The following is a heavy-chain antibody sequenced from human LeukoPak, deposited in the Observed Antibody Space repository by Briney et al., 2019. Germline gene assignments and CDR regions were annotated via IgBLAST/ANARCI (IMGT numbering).Heavy chain of an antibody. CDR1: GGSISSYY. D-gene: IGHD3-10*01. CDR2: IYYSGST. CDR3: ARGRLLWFGELFLPYYYYMDV. V-gene: IGHV4-59*01. J-gene: IGHJ6*03. Sequence: SETLSLTCTVSGGSISSYYWSWIRQPPGKGLEWIGYIYYSGSTNYNPSLKSRDTISVDTSKNQFSLKLSSVTAADTAVYYCARGRLLWFGELFLPYYYYMDVWGKGTTVTISS.